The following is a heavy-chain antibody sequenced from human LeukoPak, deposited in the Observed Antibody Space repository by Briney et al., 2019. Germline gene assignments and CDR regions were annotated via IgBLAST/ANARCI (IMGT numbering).Heavy chain of an antibody. V-gene: IGHV1-69*05. CDR3: ARSGYSYGDTTGFDP. J-gene: IGHJ5*02. CDR2: IIPIFGTA. CDR1: GGTFSSYA. D-gene: IGHD5-18*01. Sequence: ASVKVSCKASGGTFSSYAISWVRQAPGQGLEWTGGIIPIFGTANYAQKLQGRVTITTDESTSTAYMELSSLRSEDTAVYYCARSGYSYGDTTGFDPWGQGTLVTVSS.